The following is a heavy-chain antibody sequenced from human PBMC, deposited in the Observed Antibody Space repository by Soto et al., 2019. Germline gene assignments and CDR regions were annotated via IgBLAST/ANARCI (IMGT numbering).Heavy chain of an antibody. CDR2: RWYDASKK. J-gene: IGHJ6*02. CDR3: ATCSAGRCYGSEYGMDV. V-gene: IGHV3-33*01. D-gene: IGHD2-15*01. Sequence: GGSLRLSCVASGFTFSSYGMHCVRQAPGKGLEWVAVRWYDASKKYYADSVKGRFTISRDNSKNMLYLQMNSLRAEDTAVYYCATCSAGRCYGSEYGMDVLRLGTTGTVSS. CDR1: GFTFSSYG.